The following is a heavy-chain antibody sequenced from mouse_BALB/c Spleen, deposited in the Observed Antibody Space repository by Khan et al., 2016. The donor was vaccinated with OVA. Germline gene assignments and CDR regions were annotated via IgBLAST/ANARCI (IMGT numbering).Heavy chain of an antibody. V-gene: IGHV1S29*02. J-gene: IGHJ3*01. CDR3: VRSGYGSFAF. CDR1: GYTFTDYN. D-gene: IGHD1-2*01. CDR2: FFPNSGGS. Sequence: VQLQQPGPEVVKPGASVKISCKASGYTFTDYNMDWLKQRHGKSLEWIGYFFPNSGGSGYNQKFKTKATLTVDISSSTAYMDLRSLTSEDSAVYDCVRSGYGSFAFWGQGTLVTVSA.